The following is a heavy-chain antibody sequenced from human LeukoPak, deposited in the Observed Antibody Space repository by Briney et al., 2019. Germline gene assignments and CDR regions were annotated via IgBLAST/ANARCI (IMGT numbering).Heavy chain of an antibody. CDR3: ARDHPLWFGELPRNYYYYGMDV. CDR2: IYYSGST. J-gene: IGHJ6*02. V-gene: IGHV4-39*07. CDR1: GGSISSSSYY. D-gene: IGHD3-10*01. Sequence: SETLSLTCTVSGGSISSSSYYWGWIRQPPGKGLEWIGSIYYSGSTYYNPSLKSRVTISVDTSKNQFSLKLSSVTAADTAVYYYARDHPLWFGELPRNYYYYGMDVWGQGTTVTVSS.